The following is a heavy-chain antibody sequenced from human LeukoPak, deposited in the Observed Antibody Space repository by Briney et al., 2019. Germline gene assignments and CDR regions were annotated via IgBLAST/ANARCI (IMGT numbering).Heavy chain of an antibody. Sequence: GASVKVSCKASGYTLTSYDINWVRQATGQGLEWMGWMNPNSGNTGYAQKFQGRVTITADESTSTAYMELSSLRSEDTAVYYCARGTYYYGSGSLWGPYYYYYMDVWGKGTTVTISS. CDR3: ARGTYYYGSGSLWGPYYYYYMDV. CDR1: GYTLTSYD. CDR2: MNPNSGNT. V-gene: IGHV1-8*03. D-gene: IGHD3-10*01. J-gene: IGHJ6*03.